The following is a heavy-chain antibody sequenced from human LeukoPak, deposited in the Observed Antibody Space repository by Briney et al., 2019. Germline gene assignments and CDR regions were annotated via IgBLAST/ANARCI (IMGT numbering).Heavy chain of an antibody. CDR1: GFTFSSYA. CDR2: ISGSGGST. V-gene: IGHV3-23*01. D-gene: IGHD5-18*01. CDR3: AKDRGQLWLPFDY. Sequence: GGSLRLSCAASGFTFSSYAMSWVRQAPGKGLEWVSAISGSGGSTYYEDSVKGRFTISRDNSKNTLYLQMNSLRAEDTAVYYCAKDRGQLWLPFDYWGQGTLVTVSS. J-gene: IGHJ4*02.